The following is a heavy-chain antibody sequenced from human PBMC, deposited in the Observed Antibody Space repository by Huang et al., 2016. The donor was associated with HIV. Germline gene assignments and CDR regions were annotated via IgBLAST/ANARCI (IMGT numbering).Heavy chain of an antibody. J-gene: IGHJ6*03. Sequence: QVQLQQWGAGLLRPSETLSLTCAVYGGSFSGYYGTWIRQPPGKGLAWIGEINHSESTNSNPSLKSRVTISVDPSRNQFSLTLTSVTAADTAVYYCARGQGGYYYYMDVWGKGTTVTVSS. CDR2: INHSEST. V-gene: IGHV4-34*01. CDR1: GGSFSGYY. CDR3: ARGQGGYYYYMDV.